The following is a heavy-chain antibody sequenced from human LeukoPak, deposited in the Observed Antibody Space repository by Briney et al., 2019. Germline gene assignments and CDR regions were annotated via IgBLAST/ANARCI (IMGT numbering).Heavy chain of an antibody. V-gene: IGHV4-34*01. CDR3: ASTDFWSGYYAFDI. CDR2: INHSGST. CDR1: GGSFSGYY. J-gene: IGHJ3*02. D-gene: IGHD3-3*01. Sequence: ASETLSLTCAVYGGSFSGYYWSWIRQPPGKGLEWIGVINHSGSTNYNPSLKSRVTISVDTSKNQFSLKLNSVTAADTAIYYCASTDFWSGYYAFDIWGRGTMVTVSS.